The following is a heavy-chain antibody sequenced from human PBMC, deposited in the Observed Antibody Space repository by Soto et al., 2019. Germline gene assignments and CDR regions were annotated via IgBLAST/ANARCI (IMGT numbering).Heavy chain of an antibody. Sequence: QVQLQESGPGLVKPSETLSLTCTVSGGSISSYYWSWIRQPPGKGLEWIGYIYYSGSTNYNPSLKSGVTISVDTSKHQFSLQLRSVTAADTAVYYCARRYGYSFDYWGQGTLVTVSS. V-gene: IGHV4-59*08. CDR2: IYYSGST. CDR3: ARRYGYSFDY. J-gene: IGHJ4*02. D-gene: IGHD1-1*01. CDR1: GGSISSYY.